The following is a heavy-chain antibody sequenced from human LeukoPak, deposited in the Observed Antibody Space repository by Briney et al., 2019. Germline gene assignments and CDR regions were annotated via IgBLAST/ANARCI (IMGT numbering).Heavy chain of an antibody. CDR3: ARDMSTRVTPISYAMDV. J-gene: IGHJ3*01. D-gene: IGHD4-23*01. CDR2: IYSGGST. CDR1: GFTVSSNY. V-gene: IGHV3-53*01. Sequence: PGGSLRLSCAASGFTVSSNYMSWVRQAPGKGLEWVSVIYSGGSTYYADSVKGRFTISRDNSKNTLYLQMNSLRAEDTAVYYCARDMSTRVTPISYAMDVWGQGTMVTVSS.